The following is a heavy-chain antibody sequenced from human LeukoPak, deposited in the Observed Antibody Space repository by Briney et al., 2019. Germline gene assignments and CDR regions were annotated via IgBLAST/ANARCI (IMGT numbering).Heavy chain of an antibody. CDR1: GYTFTVYY. Sequence: ASVTVSFKASGYTFTVYYMHWVRQAPGQGLEWMGWINPNSGGTNYAQKFRGRVTMTSDTSISTAYMELSRLTSDDTAVYYCARGDFDLWGRGTLVTVSS. CDR2: INPNSGGT. V-gene: IGHV1-2*02. J-gene: IGHJ2*01. CDR3: ARGDFDL.